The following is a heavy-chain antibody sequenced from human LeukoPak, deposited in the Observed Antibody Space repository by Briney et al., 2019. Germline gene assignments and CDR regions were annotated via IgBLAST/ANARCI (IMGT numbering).Heavy chain of an antibody. D-gene: IGHD1-26*01. V-gene: IGHV3-30*03. J-gene: IGHJ4*02. CDR1: GFTFSRYA. Sequence: PGGSQRLSCAGSGFTFSRYAMHWVRQAPGKGLEWMAVISDDGKNKAYGDAVVGRFTISRDNSKNTVFVQMNFLRAEDTAVYYCARDRGYSGSSLFDNWGQGTLVTVSS. CDR3: ARDRGYSGSSLFDN. CDR2: ISDDGKNK.